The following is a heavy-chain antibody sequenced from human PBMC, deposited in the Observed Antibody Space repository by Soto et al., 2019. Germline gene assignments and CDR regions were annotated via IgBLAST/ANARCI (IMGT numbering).Heavy chain of an antibody. CDR2: INSDGSST. CDR1: GFTFSSYW. D-gene: IGHD6-6*01. Sequence: GGSLRLSCAASGFTFSSYWMHWVRQAPGKGLVWVSRINSDGSSTSYADSVKGRFTISRDNAKNTLYLQMNSLRAEDTAVYYCARVLVVSSVFYYYYGMDVWGQGTTVTVSS. CDR3: ARVLVVSSVFYYYYGMDV. J-gene: IGHJ6*02. V-gene: IGHV3-74*01.